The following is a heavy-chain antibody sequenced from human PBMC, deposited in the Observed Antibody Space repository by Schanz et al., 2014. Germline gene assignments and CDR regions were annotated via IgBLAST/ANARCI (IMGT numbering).Heavy chain of an antibody. D-gene: IGHD3-3*01. Sequence: QVQLVQSGGEVKTPGASVKVSCKASGYTFTRSGISWVRQAPGQGLEWMGWIGGSDGNTNFAQKFQGRVTMTTDTSTSTVYMELRSLTSDDSAVYYCARDDRFVEWSLLGSWGQGTLVTVSS. J-gene: IGHJ5*02. CDR3: ARDDRFVEWSLLGS. CDR2: IGGSDGNT. V-gene: IGHV1-18*01. CDR1: GYTFTRSG.